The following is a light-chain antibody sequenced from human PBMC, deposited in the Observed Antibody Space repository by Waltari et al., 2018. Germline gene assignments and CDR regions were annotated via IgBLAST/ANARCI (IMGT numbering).Light chain of an antibody. J-gene: IGLJ3*02. CDR2: EVS. CDR1: SSDVGGYNY. CDR3: SSYTSSSSWV. Sequence: QSALTQPASVSGSPGQSITISCTGTSSDVGGYNYVSWYQQHPGKAPKLMMYEVSNRPSGVSHRFSGSKSGNTASLTISGLQAEDEADYYCSSYTSSSSWVFGGGTKLTVL. V-gene: IGLV2-14*01.